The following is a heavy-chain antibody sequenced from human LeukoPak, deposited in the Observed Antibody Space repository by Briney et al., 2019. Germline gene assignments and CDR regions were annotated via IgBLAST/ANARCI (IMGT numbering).Heavy chain of an antibody. Sequence: ASVKVSCKASGYTFASYDINWVRQATGQGLEWMGWMNPNSGNTGYAQKFQGRVSMTRNTSISTAYMELSSLRSEDTAVYYCARAWDIFGVAPGYWGQGTLVTVSS. J-gene: IGHJ4*02. CDR3: ARAWDIFGVAPGY. V-gene: IGHV1-8*01. CDR2: MNPNSGNT. D-gene: IGHD3-3*02. CDR1: GYTFASYD.